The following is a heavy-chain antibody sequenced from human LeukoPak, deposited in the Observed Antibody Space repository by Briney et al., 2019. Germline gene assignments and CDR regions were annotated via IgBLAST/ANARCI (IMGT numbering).Heavy chain of an antibody. CDR3: ARSVEMATRIDY. V-gene: IGHV3-9*03. J-gene: IGHJ4*02. CDR2: ISWNSGSI. D-gene: IGHD5-24*01. Sequence: GGSLRLCCAASGFTFDDYAMHWVRQAPGKGLEWVSGISWNSGSIGYADSVKGRFTISRDNAKNSLYLQMNSLRAEDMALYYCARSVEMATRIDYWGQGTLVTVSS. CDR1: GFTFDDYA.